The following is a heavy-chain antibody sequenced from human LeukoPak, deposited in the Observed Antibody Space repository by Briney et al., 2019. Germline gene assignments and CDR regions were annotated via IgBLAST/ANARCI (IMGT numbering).Heavy chain of an antibody. CDR2: IIPIFGTA. CDR1: GGTFSSYA. CDR3: ARGASMVRALDY. D-gene: IGHD3-10*01. Sequence: SVNVSCKASGGTFSSYAISWVRQAPGQGLEWMGGIIPIFGTANYAQKFQGRVTITADESTSTAYMELSSLRSEDTAVYYCARGASMVRALDYWGQGTLVTVSS. V-gene: IGHV1-69*13. J-gene: IGHJ4*02.